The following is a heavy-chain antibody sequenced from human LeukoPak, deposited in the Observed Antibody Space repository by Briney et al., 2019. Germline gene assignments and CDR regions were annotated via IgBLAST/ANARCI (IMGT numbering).Heavy chain of an antibody. CDR1: GFTFDDYA. CDR3: AKGRAVEVVAAFNY. Sequence: HGGSLRLSCAASGFTFDDYAMHWVRQAPGKGLEWVSGISWNSGSIGYADSVKGRFTISRDNAKNSLYLQMNSLRAEDTAVYYCAKGRAVEVVAAFNYWGQGTVVTVSS. CDR2: ISWNSGSI. D-gene: IGHD2-15*01. V-gene: IGHV3-9*01. J-gene: IGHJ4*02.